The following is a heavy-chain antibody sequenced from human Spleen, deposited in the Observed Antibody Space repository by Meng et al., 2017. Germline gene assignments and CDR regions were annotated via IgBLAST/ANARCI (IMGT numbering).Heavy chain of an antibody. CDR3: ARVHKAIVVVTAIYFDY. CDR2: SSSGSTI. J-gene: IGHJ4*02. D-gene: IGHD2-21*02. V-gene: IGHV3-69-1*02. Sequence: GESLKISCAASGFTFDDYAMHWVRQAPGKGLEWVSYSSSGSTIYYADSVKGRFTISRDNAKNSLYLQMNSLRAEDTAVYYCARVHKAIVVVTAIYFDYWGQGTLVTVSS. CDR1: GFTFDDYA.